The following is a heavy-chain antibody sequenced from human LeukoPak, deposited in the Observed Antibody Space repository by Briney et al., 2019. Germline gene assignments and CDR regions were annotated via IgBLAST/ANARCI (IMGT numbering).Heavy chain of an antibody. Sequence: SETLSLTCTVSGGPISSYYWSWIRQPPGKGLEWIGYIYYSGSTNYNPSLKSRVTISVDTSKNQFSRKLSSVTAADTAVYYCARIYSSGWYYDYWGQGTLVTVSS. J-gene: IGHJ4*02. CDR3: ARIYSSGWYYDY. CDR2: IYYSGST. V-gene: IGHV4-59*01. CDR1: GGPISSYY. D-gene: IGHD6-19*01.